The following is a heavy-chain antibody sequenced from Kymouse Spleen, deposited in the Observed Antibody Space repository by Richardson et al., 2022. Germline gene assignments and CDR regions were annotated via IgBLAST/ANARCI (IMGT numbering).Heavy chain of an antibody. CDR2: IKSKTDGGTT. Sequence: EVQLVESGGGLVKPGGSLRLSCAASGFTFSNAWMSWVRQAPGKGLEWVGRIKSKTDGGTTDYAAPVKGRFTISRDDSKNTLYLQMNSLKTEDTAVYYCTTDRRITGTLFDYWGQGTLVTVSS. CDR3: TTDRRITGTLFDY. J-gene: IGHJ4*02. V-gene: IGHV3-15*01. CDR1: GFTFSNAW. D-gene: IGHD1-20*01,IGHD1-7*01.